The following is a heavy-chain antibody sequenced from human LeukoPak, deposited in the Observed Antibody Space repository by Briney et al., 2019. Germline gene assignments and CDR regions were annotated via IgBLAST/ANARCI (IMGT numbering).Heavy chain of an antibody. CDR1: GYTFTGYH. V-gene: IGHV1-2*02. D-gene: IGHD2-15*01. Sequence: ASVKVSCKASGYTFTGYHMHWVRQAPGQGLEWMGWINPNSGGTNYARKFQGRVTMTRDTSISTAYMELSRLRSDDTAVYYCARVSTYCSGGSCSPRRLHYWGQGTLVTVSS. CDR2: INPNSGGT. J-gene: IGHJ4*02. CDR3: ARVSTYCSGGSCSPRRLHY.